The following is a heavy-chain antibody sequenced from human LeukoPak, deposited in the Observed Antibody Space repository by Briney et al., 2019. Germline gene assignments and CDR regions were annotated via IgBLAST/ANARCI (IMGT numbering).Heavy chain of an antibody. Sequence: SGGSLRLSCAASGSPFNAYWMTWVRQAPGKGLEWVASINHNGNVNYYVDSVKGRFTISRDNTKNSLYLQMSSLRAEDTAVYYCATDRGWRTSGYYLYYFEYWGQGTLVTFSS. D-gene: IGHD3-3*01. CDR3: ATDRGWRTSGYYLYYFEY. V-gene: IGHV3-7*01. CDR2: INHNGNVN. CDR1: GSPFNAYW. J-gene: IGHJ4*02.